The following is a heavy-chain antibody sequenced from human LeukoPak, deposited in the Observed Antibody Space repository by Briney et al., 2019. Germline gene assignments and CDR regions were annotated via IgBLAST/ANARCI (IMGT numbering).Heavy chain of an antibody. V-gene: IGHV3-30*18. CDR1: GFTFSSYG. D-gene: IGHD2-21*02. Sequence: PGGSLRLSCAASGFTFSSYGMHWVRQAPGKGLEWVAVISYDGSNKYYADSVKGRFTISRDNSKNTLYLQMDSLRAEDTAVYYCAKDRSAGIVVVTAHLDYWGQGTLVTVSS. CDR3: AKDRSAGIVVVTAHLDY. CDR2: ISYDGSNK. J-gene: IGHJ4*02.